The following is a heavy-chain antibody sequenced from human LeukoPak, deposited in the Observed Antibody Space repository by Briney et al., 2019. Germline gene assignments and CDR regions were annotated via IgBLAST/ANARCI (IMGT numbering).Heavy chain of an antibody. CDR3: VSSGQGDAFDI. J-gene: IGHJ3*02. CDR1: GFTFSSYS. V-gene: IGHV3-21*01. Sequence: GGSLRLSCAASGFTFSSYSMNWVRQAPGKGLGWVLSISSSSSYIYYADSVKGRFTISRDNAKNSLYLQMNSLRAEDTAVYYCVSSGQGDAFDIWGQGTMVTVSS. D-gene: IGHD3-22*01. CDR2: ISSSSSYI.